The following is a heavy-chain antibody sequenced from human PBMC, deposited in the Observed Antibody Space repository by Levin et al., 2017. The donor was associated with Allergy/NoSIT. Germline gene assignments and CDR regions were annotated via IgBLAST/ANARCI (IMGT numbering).Heavy chain of an antibody. J-gene: IGHJ4*02. Sequence: PGGSLRLSCAASGFTFSSYGMHWVRQAPGKGLEWVAVISYDGSNKYYADSVKGRFTISRDNSKNTLYLQMNSLRAEDTAVYYCAKDLILRDPGEVGGYFDYWGQGTLVTVSS. D-gene: IGHD3-10*01. CDR2: ISYDGSNK. CDR1: GFTFSSYG. V-gene: IGHV3-30*18. CDR3: AKDLILRDPGEVGGYFDY.